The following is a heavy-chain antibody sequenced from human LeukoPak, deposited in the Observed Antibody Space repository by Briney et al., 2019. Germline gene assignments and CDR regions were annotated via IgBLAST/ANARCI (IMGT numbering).Heavy chain of an antibody. J-gene: IGHJ4*02. Sequence: GGSLRLSCAASGFTFSSYGMHWVRQAPGRGLEWVAVIWYDGSNKYYADSVKGRFTISRDNSKNTLYLQMNSLRAEDTAVYYCARGLVPADYYFDYWGRGTLVTVSS. CDR3: ARGLVPADYYFDY. CDR1: GFTFSSYG. V-gene: IGHV3-33*01. D-gene: IGHD2-2*01. CDR2: IWYDGSNK.